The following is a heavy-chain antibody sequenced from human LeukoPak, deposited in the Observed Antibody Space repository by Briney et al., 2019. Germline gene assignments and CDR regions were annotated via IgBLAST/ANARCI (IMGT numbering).Heavy chain of an antibody. Sequence: SSATLSLPRVVSGFSINSGYYWGWLRQPPGRGLEWIVNSHPSGTTFYNSSLKSRVAMSIDTSKNQFSLKLVSVTAADTAVYYCAREAERRIVNWGQGTLVTVSS. CDR1: GFSINSGYY. CDR3: AREAERRIVN. D-gene: IGHD1-1*01. J-gene: IGHJ4*02. CDR2: SHPSGTT. V-gene: IGHV4-38-2*02.